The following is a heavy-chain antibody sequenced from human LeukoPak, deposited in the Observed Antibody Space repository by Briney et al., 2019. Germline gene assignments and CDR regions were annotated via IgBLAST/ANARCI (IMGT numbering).Heavy chain of an antibody. V-gene: IGHV1-24*01. D-gene: IGHD3-22*01. J-gene: IGHJ4*02. CDR1: VYTLTKLS. CDR2: FDPEDGET. Sequence: GASVTVSVTCSVYTLTKLSMHWVRQAPGKGGEGRGGFDPEDGETIYSQKFQGRVTMTEDTSTDTAYMELSSLRSEDTAVYYCATSHYYDSSGYYGYWGQGTLVTVSS. CDR3: ATSHYYDSSGYYGY.